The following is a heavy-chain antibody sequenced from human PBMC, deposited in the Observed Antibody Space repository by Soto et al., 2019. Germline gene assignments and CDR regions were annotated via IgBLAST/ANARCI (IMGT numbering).Heavy chain of an antibody. D-gene: IGHD7-27*01. J-gene: IGHJ4*02. Sequence: QSQTLSLTCAISGDSVSSNSAAWNWIRQSQSRGLEWLGRTYYRSKWYNDYVVSVKSRITINPDTSKNQFSLQLISVTPEDTAVYYCASTLTGDTGYFDYWGQGTLVTVSS. V-gene: IGHV6-1*01. CDR1: GDSVSSNSAA. CDR2: TYYRSKWYN. CDR3: ASTLTGDTGYFDY.